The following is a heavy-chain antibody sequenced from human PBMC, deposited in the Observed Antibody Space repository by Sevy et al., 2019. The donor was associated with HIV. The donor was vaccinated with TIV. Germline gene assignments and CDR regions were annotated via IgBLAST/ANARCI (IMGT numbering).Heavy chain of an antibody. Sequence: SETLSLTCAVSGGSISGYYWSWIRQPPGKGLEFIGWIHYSGNTYYNPSLISRVSMSVDTSRNQFSLRLYSLTAADTALYYCARHESQGDYPLDLWGQGTLVTVSS. V-gene: IGHV4-59*08. CDR2: IHYSGNT. CDR1: GGSISGYY. D-gene: IGHD4-17*01. J-gene: IGHJ4*02. CDR3: ARHESQGDYPLDL.